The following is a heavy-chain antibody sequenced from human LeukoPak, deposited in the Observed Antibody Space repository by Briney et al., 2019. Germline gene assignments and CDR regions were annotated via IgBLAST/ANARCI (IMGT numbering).Heavy chain of an antibody. V-gene: IGHV4-59*01. Sequence: KPSETLSLTCTVSGGSISSYYWSWIRQPPGKGLEWIGYIYYSGTTNYNPSLKSRVTISVDTSKNQFSLKLSSVTAADTAVYYCARGVYIAAAQYGYWGQGTTVTVSS. CDR3: ARGVYIAAAQYGY. D-gene: IGHD6-13*01. CDR1: GGSISSYY. CDR2: IYYSGTT. J-gene: IGHJ6*02.